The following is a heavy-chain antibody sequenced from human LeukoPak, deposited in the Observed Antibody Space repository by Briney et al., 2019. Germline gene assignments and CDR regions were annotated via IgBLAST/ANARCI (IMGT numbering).Heavy chain of an antibody. CDR2: ISYDGSNK. CDR3: AREFGLLWFGEPGGYFDY. Sequence: GWSLRLSCAASSFAFSSYSMHWVRQAPGKGLEWVAVISYDGSNKYYADSVKGRFTISRDNSKNTLYLQMNSLRAEDTAVYYCAREFGLLWFGEPGGYFDYWGQGTLVTVSS. V-gene: IGHV3-30*04. D-gene: IGHD3-10*01. J-gene: IGHJ4*02. CDR1: SFAFSSYS.